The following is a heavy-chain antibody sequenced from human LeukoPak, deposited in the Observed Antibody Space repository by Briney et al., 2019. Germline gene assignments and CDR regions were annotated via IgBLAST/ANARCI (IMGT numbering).Heavy chain of an antibody. CDR3: ASESYYYDSSGYYRYYYYYYMDV. J-gene: IGHJ6*03. CDR1: GGSISSYY. Sequence: SETLSLTCTVSGGSISSYYWSWIRQTPGKALEWIGYIYYSGGTNYNPSLKSRVTISVDTSKNQFALKLSSVTAADTAVYYCASESYYYDSSGYYRYYYYYYMDVWGKGTTVTVSS. CDR2: IYYSGGT. D-gene: IGHD3-22*01. V-gene: IGHV4-59*12.